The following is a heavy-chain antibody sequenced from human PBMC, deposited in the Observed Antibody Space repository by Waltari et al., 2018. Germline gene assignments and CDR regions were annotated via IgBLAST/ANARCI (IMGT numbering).Heavy chain of an antibody. V-gene: IGHV1-69*05. CDR1: GGTFSSYA. CDR3: ARDGLGYYYDSSGRIHAFDI. CDR2: IIPIFGTA. D-gene: IGHD3-22*01. Sequence: QVQLVQSGAEVKKPGSSVKVSCKASGGTFSSYAISWVRQAPGQGLGWMGGIIPIFGTANYAQKFQGRVTITTDESTSTAYMELSSLRSEDTAVYYCARDGLGYYYDSSGRIHAFDIWGQGTMVTVSS. J-gene: IGHJ3*02.